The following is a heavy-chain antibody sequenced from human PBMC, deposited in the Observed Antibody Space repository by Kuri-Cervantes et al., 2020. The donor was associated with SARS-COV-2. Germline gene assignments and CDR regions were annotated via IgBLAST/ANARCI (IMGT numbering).Heavy chain of an antibody. Sequence: SETLSLTCAVSGGSISSSNWWSWVRQPPGKGLEWIGEIYHSGSTNYNPSLKSRVTISVDTSKNQFSLKLSSVTAADTAVYYCARGGAGATDFDYWGQGTLVTVSS. J-gene: IGHJ4*02. CDR1: GGSISSSNW. V-gene: IGHV4-4*02. D-gene: IGHD1-26*01. CDR2: IYHSGST. CDR3: ARGGAGATDFDY.